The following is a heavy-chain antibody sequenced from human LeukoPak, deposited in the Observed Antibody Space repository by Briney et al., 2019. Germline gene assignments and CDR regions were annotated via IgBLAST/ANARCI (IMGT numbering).Heavy chain of an antibody. CDR2: IYTSGST. J-gene: IGHJ4*02. CDR1: GGSISSGSYY. D-gene: IGHD3-3*01. Sequence: SQTLSLTCTVSGGSISSGSYYWSWIRQPAGKGLEWIGRIYTSGSTNYNPSLKSRVTISVDTSKNQFSLKLSSVTAADTAVYYCARGPFWSGYPDYWGQGTLVTVSS. CDR3: ARGPFWSGYPDY. V-gene: IGHV4-61*02.